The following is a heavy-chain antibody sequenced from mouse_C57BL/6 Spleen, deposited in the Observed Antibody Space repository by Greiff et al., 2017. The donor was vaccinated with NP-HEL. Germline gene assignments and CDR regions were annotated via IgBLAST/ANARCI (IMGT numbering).Heavy chain of an antibody. J-gene: IGHJ2*01. CDR2: ISYDGSN. V-gene: IGHV3-6*01. CDR1: GYSITSGYY. Sequence: EVQLQQSGPGLVKPSQSLSLTCSVTGYSITSGYYWNWIRQFPGNKLEWMGYISYDGSNNYNPSLKNRISITRDTSKNQFFLKLNSVTTEDTATYYCAREGDYYGSSPYYFDYWGQGTTLTVAS. D-gene: IGHD1-1*01. CDR3: AREGDYYGSSPYYFDY.